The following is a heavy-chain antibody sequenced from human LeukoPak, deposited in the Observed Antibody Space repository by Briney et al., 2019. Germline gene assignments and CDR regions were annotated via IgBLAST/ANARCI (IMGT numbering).Heavy chain of an antibody. J-gene: IGHJ4*02. Sequence: SETLSLTCTVSGGSISTNYWSWIRQPPGKGLEWIGYIYHSGSTNYNPSLKSRVTISVDTSQNQFYLKLSSVTAADTAVYYCARDGYSGSDALWGQGTLVTVSS. CDR3: ARDGYSGSDAL. CDR2: IYHSGST. V-gene: IGHV4-59*01. CDR1: GGSISTNY. D-gene: IGHD5-12*01.